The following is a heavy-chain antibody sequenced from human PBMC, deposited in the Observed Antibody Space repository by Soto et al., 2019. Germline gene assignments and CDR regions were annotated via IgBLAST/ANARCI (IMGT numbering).Heavy chain of an antibody. J-gene: IGHJ4*02. V-gene: IGHV2-5*02. CDR3: EHSFRVVADPRGYFDY. CDR1: GFSLSTSGVG. Sequence: QITLKESGPTLVKPTQTLTLTCTFSGFSLSTSGVGVGWIRQPPGKALEWLALIYWDDDKRYSPSLKSRLTITKDTSKNQVVLTMTNMDPVDTATYYCEHSFRVVADPRGYFDYWGQGTLVTVSS. CDR2: IYWDDDK. D-gene: IGHD2-15*01.